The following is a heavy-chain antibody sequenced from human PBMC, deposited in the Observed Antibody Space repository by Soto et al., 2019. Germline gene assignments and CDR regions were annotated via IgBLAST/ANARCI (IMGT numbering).Heavy chain of an antibody. CDR3: ARLRVAAAGTSFYFDY. J-gene: IGHJ4*02. D-gene: IGHD6-13*01. CDR2: ISAYNGNR. V-gene: IGHV1-18*04. Sequence: ASVKVSCKASGYTFTSNGISWVRQAPGQGPEWMGWISAYNGNRNYAQKVQGRVTMTTDTSASTAYMGLRSLISDDTAVYYCARLRVAAAGTSFYFDYWGQGTLVTVSS. CDR1: GYTFTSNG.